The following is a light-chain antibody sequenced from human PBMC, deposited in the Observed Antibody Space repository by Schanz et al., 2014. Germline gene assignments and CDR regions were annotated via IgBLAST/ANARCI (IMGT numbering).Light chain of an antibody. V-gene: IGKV3-15*01. CDR3: QQYKNWPET. Sequence: DILMTQSPATLSVSPGERALLSCRASQGVGSRVAWYQQKPGQAPSLLIYGASTRATGIPARFSGSGSGTEFTLTINSLQSEDVAIYYCQQYKNWPETFGQGTKLEIK. CDR2: GAS. CDR1: QGVGSR. J-gene: IGKJ2*01.